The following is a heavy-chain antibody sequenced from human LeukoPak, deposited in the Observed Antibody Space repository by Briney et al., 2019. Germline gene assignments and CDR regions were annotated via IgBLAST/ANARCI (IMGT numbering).Heavy chain of an antibody. J-gene: IGHJ4*02. CDR3: ARVTGYVIEDYFDY. CDR1: GGSFSTYT. D-gene: IGHD3-22*01. V-gene: IGHV4-34*01. Sequence: SETLSLTCAVYGGSFSTYTCSWIRQAPGKGLEWLGEINHSGSTNYNPSLKSRVTISVDTSKNQFSLKLRSVTAADTAVYYCARVTGYVIEDYFDYWGQGTLVTVSS. CDR2: INHSGST.